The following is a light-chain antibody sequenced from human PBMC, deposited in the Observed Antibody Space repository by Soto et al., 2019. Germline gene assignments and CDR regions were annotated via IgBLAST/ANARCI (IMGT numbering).Light chain of an antibody. V-gene: IGKV3-20*01. Sequence: EIVLTQSPGTLSLSPGERATLSFRASQSISSTYLAWYQQKPGQAPRLLISGASSRATGIADRFSGSGSGKEFTLTISRLEPEDVDGYYCQQYGSSPYTFGQGTKLEIK. CDR1: QSISSTY. CDR2: GAS. CDR3: QQYGSSPYT. J-gene: IGKJ2*01.